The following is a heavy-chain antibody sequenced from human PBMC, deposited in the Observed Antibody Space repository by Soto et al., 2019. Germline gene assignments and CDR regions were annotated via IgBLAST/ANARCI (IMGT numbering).Heavy chain of an antibody. Sequence: SETLSLTCRLSGDSTSRGGYYWSWIRQHPGKGLEWIGYIYWSGNTYFNPSLKSRVSISLGTSSTQFSLNLTSVTAADTAVYYCARGAADYGDAFDIWGQGTMVT. CDR3: ARGAADYGDAFDI. J-gene: IGHJ3*02. D-gene: IGHD4-17*01. CDR2: IYWSGNT. CDR1: GDSTSRGGYY. V-gene: IGHV4-31*03.